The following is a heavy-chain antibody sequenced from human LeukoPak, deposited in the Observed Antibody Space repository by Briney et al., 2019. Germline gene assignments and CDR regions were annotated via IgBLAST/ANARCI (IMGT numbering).Heavy chain of an antibody. CDR2: LTGSGDTT. CDR3: ARAPYTFGAPH. Sequence: GGSLRLSCAASGFTFSSYAMSWVRQVPGEGLEWVSTLTGSGDTTYNADSVKGRFTISRDNSKNSLYLQMNSLRAEDTAVYYCARAPYTFGAPHWGQGTLVTVSS. CDR1: GFTFSSYA. J-gene: IGHJ4*02. V-gene: IGHV3-23*01. D-gene: IGHD3-16*01.